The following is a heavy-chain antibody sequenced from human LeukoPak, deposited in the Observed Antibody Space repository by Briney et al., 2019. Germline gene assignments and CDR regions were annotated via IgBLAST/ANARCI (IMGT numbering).Heavy chain of an antibody. CDR3: AKALGDFWTGSLGYYYYMDV. CDR2: ISGSGGST. D-gene: IGHD3/OR15-3a*01. V-gene: IGHV3-23*01. Sequence: PGGSLRPSCAASGFTFSSYPMSWVRQAPGKGLEWVSAISGSGGSTYYADSVKRGFTISRDNSKNTLYLQMNSLRAEDTAVYYCAKALGDFWTGSLGYYYYMDVWGKGTTVTVSS. CDR1: GFTFSSYP. J-gene: IGHJ6*03.